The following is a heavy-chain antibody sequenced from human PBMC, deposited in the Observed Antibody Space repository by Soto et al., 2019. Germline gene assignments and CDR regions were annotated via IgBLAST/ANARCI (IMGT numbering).Heavy chain of an antibody. V-gene: IGHV4-59*01. D-gene: IGHD3-22*01. CDR2: IYYSGST. CDR1: GGSISSYY. Sequence: SETLSLTXTVSGGSISSYYWSWIRQPPGKGLEWIGYIYYSGSTNYNPSLKSRVTISVDTSKNQFSLKLSSVTAADTAVYYCARSQTQHYYDSSGYSVIGFSLDYWGQGTLVTVSS. J-gene: IGHJ4*02. CDR3: ARSQTQHYYDSSGYSVIGFSLDY.